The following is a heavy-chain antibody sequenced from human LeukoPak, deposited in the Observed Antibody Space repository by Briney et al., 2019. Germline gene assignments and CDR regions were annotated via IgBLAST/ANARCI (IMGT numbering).Heavy chain of an antibody. CDR2: IYHSGST. Sequence: SETLSLTCTVSGYSISSGYYWGWIRQPPGKGLEWIGSIYHSGSTYYNPSLKSRVTISVDTSKNQFSLKLSSVTAADTAVYYCASVDMATITLGHWGQGTLVTVSS. CDR1: GYSISSGYY. CDR3: ASVDMATITLGH. D-gene: IGHD5-24*01. J-gene: IGHJ4*02. V-gene: IGHV4-38-2*02.